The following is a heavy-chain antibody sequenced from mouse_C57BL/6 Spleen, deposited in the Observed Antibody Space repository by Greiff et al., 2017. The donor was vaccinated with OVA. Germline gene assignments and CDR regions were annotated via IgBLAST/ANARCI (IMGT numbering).Heavy chain of an antibody. CDR2: IDPETGGT. D-gene: IGHD2-4*01. V-gene: IGHV1-15*01. Sequence: QVQLKQSGAELVRPGASVTLSCKASGYTFTDYEMHWVKQTPVHGLEWIGAIDPETGGTAYNQKFKGKAILTADKSSSTAYMELRSLTSEDSAVYYCTRDYATYFDYGGQGTTLTVSS. J-gene: IGHJ2*01. CDR1: GYTFTDYE. CDR3: TRDYATYFDY.